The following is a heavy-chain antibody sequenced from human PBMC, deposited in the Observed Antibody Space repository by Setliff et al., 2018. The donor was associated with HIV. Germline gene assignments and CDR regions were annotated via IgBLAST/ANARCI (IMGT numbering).Heavy chain of an antibody. CDR2: INHSGSI. V-gene: IGHV4-34*01. D-gene: IGHD3-22*01. CDR1: GGSFSGYY. Sequence: PSETLSLTCAVYGGSFSGYYWSWIRQPPGKGLEWIGEINHSGSINYNPSLKSRVTISVDTSKNQFYLKLTSVTAADTAMYYCASRIYYYDESRVLREEGFVPWGQGTLVTVSS. J-gene: IGHJ5*02. CDR3: ASRIYYYDESRVLREEGFVP.